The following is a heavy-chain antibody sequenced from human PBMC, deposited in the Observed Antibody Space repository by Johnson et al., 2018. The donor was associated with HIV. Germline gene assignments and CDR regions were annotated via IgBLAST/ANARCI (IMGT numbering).Heavy chain of an antibody. Sequence: VQLVESGGGLVQPGGSLRLSCAASGFTFSSYAMHWVRQAPGKGLEWVAVISYDGSNKYYADSVKGRFTISRDNSKNTLYLQMNSLRAEDTAVYYCARVPPGIAKDGAFDIWGQGTMVTVSS. V-gene: IGHV3-30*14. CDR3: ARVPPGIAKDGAFDI. J-gene: IGHJ3*02. CDR1: GFTFSSYA. CDR2: ISYDGSNK. D-gene: IGHD6-13*01.